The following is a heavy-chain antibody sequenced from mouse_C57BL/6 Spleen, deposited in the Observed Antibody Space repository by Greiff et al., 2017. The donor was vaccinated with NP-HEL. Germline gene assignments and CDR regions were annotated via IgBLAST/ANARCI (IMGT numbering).Heavy chain of an antibody. Sequence: EVQLQQSGPELVKPGASVKISCKASGYSFTGYYMNWVKQSPEKSLEWIGEINPSTGGTTYNQKFKAKATVTVDKSSSTAYMQLKSLTSEDSAVYYCARKQYYGSSSYAMDYWGQGTSVTVSS. V-gene: IGHV1-42*01. CDR2: INPSTGGT. CDR3: ARKQYYGSSSYAMDY. D-gene: IGHD1-1*01. J-gene: IGHJ4*01. CDR1: GYSFTGYY.